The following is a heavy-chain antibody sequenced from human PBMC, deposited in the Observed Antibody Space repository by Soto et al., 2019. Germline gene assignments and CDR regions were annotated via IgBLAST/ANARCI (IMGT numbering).Heavy chain of an antibody. CDR3: ARRMWSDRFAN. CDR2: FYQGGST. V-gene: IGHV4-34*01. J-gene: IGHJ5*02. Sequence: HVQVQQWGAGLLKPSDTLSLTCAVYGESLNYYYWSWIRQAPGKGLEWIGEFYQGGSTHYNPSVRGRVTISVDMSSAQFYLKLTSVTAADTATYSLARRMWSDRFANWGQGTLVTVSS. D-gene: IGHD2-21*01. CDR1: GESLNYYY.